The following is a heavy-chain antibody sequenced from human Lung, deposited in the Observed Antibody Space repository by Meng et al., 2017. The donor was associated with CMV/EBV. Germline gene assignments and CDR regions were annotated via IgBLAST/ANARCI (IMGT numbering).Heavy chain of an antibody. CDR1: GFSFSTSA. D-gene: IGHD3-16*01. J-gene: IGHJ4*02. V-gene: IGHV3-30*04. CDR2: ISNDGKRK. Sequence: GSLRLSCVVSGFSFSTSAMHWVRQAPGKGLEWVAGISNDGKRKYYTDSVEGRFTISRDNSKNTLYLQMDSLRADDRATYYCARCFAWNFDYWGQGTLVTVSS. CDR3: ARCFAWNFDY.